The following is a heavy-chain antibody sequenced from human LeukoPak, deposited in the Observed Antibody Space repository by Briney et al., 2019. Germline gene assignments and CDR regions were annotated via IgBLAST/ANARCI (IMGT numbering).Heavy chain of an antibody. Sequence: KSSETLSLTCTVSGGSISSYFWSWIRQPPGKGLEWIGYIYYSGSTNYNPSLKSRVTISVDTSKNQFSLKLSSVTAADTAVYYCARPMWRGGSSAFDIWGQGTMVTVSS. CDR1: GGSISSYF. V-gene: IGHV4-59*08. D-gene: IGHD4-23*01. CDR2: IYYSGST. J-gene: IGHJ3*02. CDR3: ARPMWRGGSSAFDI.